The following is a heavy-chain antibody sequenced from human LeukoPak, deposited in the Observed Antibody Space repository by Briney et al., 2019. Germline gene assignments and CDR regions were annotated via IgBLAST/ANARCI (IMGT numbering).Heavy chain of an antibody. CDR1: GFTFSDHY. CDR2: ISSSSSYI. CDR3: ARKVYYDSSGPLDY. D-gene: IGHD3-22*01. Sequence: GGSLRLSCAASGFTFSDHYMDWVRQAPGKGLEWVSSISSSSSYIYYADSVKGRFTISRDNAKNSLYLQMNSLRAEDTAVYYCARKVYYDSSGPLDYWGQGTLVTVSS. V-gene: IGHV3-21*01. J-gene: IGHJ4*02.